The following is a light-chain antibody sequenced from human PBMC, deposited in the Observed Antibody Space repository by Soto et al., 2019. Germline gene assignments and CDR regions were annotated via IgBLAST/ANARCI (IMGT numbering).Light chain of an antibody. CDR2: WAS. J-gene: IGKJ1*01. CDR3: QKYDNAPWT. Sequence: DIVMTQSPDSLAVSLGERATINCKSSQSVLYSSNNKNYLAWYQQKPGQPPKLLIYWASTRESGVPDRFSGSGSGTDFTLTISSLQAEDVGTYYCQKYDNAPWTFGQGTRVEIK. CDR1: QSVLYSSNNKNY. V-gene: IGKV4-1*01.